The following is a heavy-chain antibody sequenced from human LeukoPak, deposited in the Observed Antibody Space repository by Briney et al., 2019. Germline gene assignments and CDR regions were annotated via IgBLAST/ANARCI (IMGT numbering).Heavy chain of an antibody. V-gene: IGHV3-30*03. D-gene: IGHD6-13*01. CDR2: ISYDGSNK. CDR1: GFTFSSYG. Sequence: GGSLRLSCAASGFTFSSYGMHWVRQAPGKGLEWVAVISYDGSNKYYADSVKGRFTISRDNSKNTLYLRMNSLRAEDTAVYYCVGRIAAAGTYWGQGTLVTVSS. J-gene: IGHJ4*02. CDR3: VGRIAAAGTY.